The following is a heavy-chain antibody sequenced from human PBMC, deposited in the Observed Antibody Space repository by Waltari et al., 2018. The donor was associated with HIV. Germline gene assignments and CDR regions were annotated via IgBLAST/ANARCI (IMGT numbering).Heavy chain of an antibody. J-gene: IGHJ3*02. CDR1: GFTFSYYT. D-gene: IGHD2-15*01. CDR2: ITTNSIYI. CDR3: ARDKAAPGYSPHAFDI. V-gene: IGHV3-21*01. Sequence: EVQLVESGGGLVKPGVSLRLSCAASGFTFSYYTMNWVRQAPGHVLDWVSSITTNSIYIYYADSVKGRFTISRDNAKTSLYLQMNSLRAEDTGVYYCARDKAAPGYSPHAFDIWGQGTMVTVSS.